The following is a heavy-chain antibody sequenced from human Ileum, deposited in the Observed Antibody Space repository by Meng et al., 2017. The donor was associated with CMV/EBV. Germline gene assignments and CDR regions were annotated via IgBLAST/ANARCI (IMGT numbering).Heavy chain of an antibody. CDR1: GFTFSSYS. D-gene: IGHD4-17*01. CDR2: ISSSSSYI. J-gene: IGHJ6*02. V-gene: IGHV3-21*01. Sequence: GGSLRLSCAASGFTFSSYSMNWVRQAPGKGLEWVSSISSSSSYIYYADSVKGRFTISRDNAKNSLYLQMNSLRAEDTAVYYCARDRDYPRYYYYGMDVWGQGNMVTVSS. CDR3: ARDRDYPRYYYYGMDV.